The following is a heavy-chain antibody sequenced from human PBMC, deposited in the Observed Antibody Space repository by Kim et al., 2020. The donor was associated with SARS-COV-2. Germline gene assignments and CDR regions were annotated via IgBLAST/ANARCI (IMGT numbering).Heavy chain of an antibody. J-gene: IGHJ3*02. D-gene: IGHD3-9*01. Sequence: SVKGRFTISRDDYKSIAYLQMNSLKTEDTAVYYCTRRSHYDILTGYAFDIWGQGTMVTVSS. CDR3: TRRSHYDILTGYAFDI. V-gene: IGHV3-49*02.